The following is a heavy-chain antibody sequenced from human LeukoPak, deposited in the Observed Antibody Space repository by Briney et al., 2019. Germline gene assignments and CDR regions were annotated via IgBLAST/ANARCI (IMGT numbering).Heavy chain of an antibody. CDR3: ARGGRPTATIAAHP. D-gene: IGHD6-6*01. J-gene: IGHJ4*02. Sequence: GASVKVSFKASGYTFTGHFLHWVRQAPGQGLEWMGCINPNSGVTSYAQKFQGRVAVTRDTSIDTAYMELSMLRSDDTAVYYCARGGRPTATIAAHPWGQGTLVTVSS. V-gene: IGHV1-2*02. CDR2: INPNSGVT. CDR1: GYTFTGHF.